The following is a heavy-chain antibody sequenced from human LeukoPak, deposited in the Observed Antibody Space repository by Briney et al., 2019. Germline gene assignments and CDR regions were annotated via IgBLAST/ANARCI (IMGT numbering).Heavy chain of an antibody. J-gene: IGHJ6*03. CDR2: INPNSGGT. D-gene: IGHD3-10*01. V-gene: IGHV1-2*02. CDR1: GYTFTGYY. Sequence: ASVKVSCKASGYTFTGYYMHWVRQAPGQGLEWMGWINPNSGGTNYAQKFQGRVTMTRNTSISTAYMELSSLRSEDTAVYYCARGRESMVRGVIINRRSPYYYYYMDVWGKGTTVTVSS. CDR3: ARGRESMVRGVIINRRSPYYYYYMDV.